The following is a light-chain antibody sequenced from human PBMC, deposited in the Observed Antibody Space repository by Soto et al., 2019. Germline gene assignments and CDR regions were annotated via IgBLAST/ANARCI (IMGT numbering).Light chain of an antibody. Sequence: EIVLTQSPGTLSLSPGERATLSCRAGQSLTTTFLAWYQQKPXQAPRLXXYGASGRANGIPDRFSGSGSGTDLTLTISRLEPEDFAVYYCQYSGSASGWTFGRGTKV. V-gene: IGKV3-20*01. CDR2: GAS. J-gene: IGKJ1*01. CDR1: QSLTTTF. CDR3: QYSGSASGWT.